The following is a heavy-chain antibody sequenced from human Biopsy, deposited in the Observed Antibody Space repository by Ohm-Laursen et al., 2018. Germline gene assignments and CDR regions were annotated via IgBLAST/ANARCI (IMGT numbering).Heavy chain of an antibody. J-gene: IGHJ6*02. Sequence: QTLSLTCAVYGGSFTGYFWGWIRQPPGKGLEWMGDITQSGSTYYSPSLKSRVTISVDTAKKQFSLSLRSVTVAETAVYYCARIPLPGIGAAYQGRFLYGMDVWGQGTTVSVSS. D-gene: IGHD6-13*01. CDR3: ARIPLPGIGAAYQGRFLYGMDV. CDR1: GGSFTGYF. CDR2: ITQSGST. V-gene: IGHV4-34*01.